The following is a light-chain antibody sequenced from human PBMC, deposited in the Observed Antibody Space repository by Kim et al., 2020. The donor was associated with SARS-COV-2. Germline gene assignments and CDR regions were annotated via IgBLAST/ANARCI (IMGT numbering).Light chain of an antibody. CDR3: AAWDDSLSGRV. CDR2: RNN. J-gene: IGLJ3*02. V-gene: IGLV1-47*01. CDR1: SSNIGDNY. Sequence: ELTQPPSASGTPGQRVTISCSGSSSNIGDNYVYWYQQVPGTAPKLLIYRNNQRPSGVPDRFSGSRSGTSASLAISGLRSEDEADYYCAAWDDSLSGRVFGGGTQLTVL.